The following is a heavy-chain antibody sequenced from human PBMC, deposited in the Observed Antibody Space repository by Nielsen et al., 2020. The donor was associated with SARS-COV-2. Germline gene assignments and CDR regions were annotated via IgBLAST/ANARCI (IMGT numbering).Heavy chain of an antibody. J-gene: IGHJ5*02. V-gene: IGHV1-18*01. D-gene: IGHD2-15*01. CDR3: ARGVFAGYCSGGSCQNWFDP. CDR2: ISAYNGNT. Sequence: VRQMPGKGLEWMGWISAYNGNTNYAQKLQGRVTMTRNTSISTAYMELSSLRSEDTAVYYCARGVFAGYCSGGSCQNWFDPWGQGTLVTVSS.